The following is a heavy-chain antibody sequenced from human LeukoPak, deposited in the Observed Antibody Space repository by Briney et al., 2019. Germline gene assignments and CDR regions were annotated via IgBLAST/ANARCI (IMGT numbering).Heavy chain of an antibody. CDR1: GGSISSYY. J-gene: IGHJ4*02. D-gene: IGHD2-2*01. V-gene: IGHV4-59*12. Sequence: PSETLSLTCSVSGGSISSYYWNWIRQPPGKGLEWIGYFYNSRTSNYNPTLKSRVTISVDTSKNQFSLKLNSVTAADTAVYYCAGVAPATKWGVDYWGQGILVTVSS. CDR3: AGVAPATKWGVDY. CDR2: FYNSRTS.